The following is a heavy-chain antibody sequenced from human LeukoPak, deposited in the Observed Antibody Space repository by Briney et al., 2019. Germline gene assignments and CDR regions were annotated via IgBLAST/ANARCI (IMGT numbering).Heavy chain of an antibody. CDR2: IFPSSDEI. CDR3: ATYRQIQVPFEF. Sequence: PGGSLTLSCAASGFTFSDFPMIWLRQAPGKGLEGVSSIFPSSDEIHYADSVKGRFTISRDNSRSTLSLQMDSLRAEDTATYYCATYRQIQVPFEFWGQGTLVTVSS. CDR1: GFTFSDFP. V-gene: IGHV3-23*01. D-gene: IGHD5-18*01. J-gene: IGHJ4*02.